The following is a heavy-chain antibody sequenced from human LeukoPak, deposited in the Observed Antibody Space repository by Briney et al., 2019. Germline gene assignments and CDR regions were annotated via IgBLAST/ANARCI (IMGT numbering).Heavy chain of an antibody. CDR2: IYYSGST. Sequence: PSETLSLTCTVSGGSISSSSYYWGWIRQPPGQGLEWIGSIYYSGSTYYNPSLKSRVTISVDTSKNQFSLKLSSVTAADTAVYYCAVGEGGSYRIDYWGQGTLVTVSS. CDR3: AVGEGGSYRIDY. CDR1: GGSISSSSYY. D-gene: IGHD1-26*01. J-gene: IGHJ4*02. V-gene: IGHV4-39*01.